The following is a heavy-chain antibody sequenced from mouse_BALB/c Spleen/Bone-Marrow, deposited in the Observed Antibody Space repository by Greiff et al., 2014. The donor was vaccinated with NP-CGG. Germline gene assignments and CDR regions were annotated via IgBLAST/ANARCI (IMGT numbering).Heavy chain of an antibody. CDR3: AREEYGNYDRFIDY. CDR1: GYTFTNYW. J-gene: IGHJ2*01. D-gene: IGHD2-10*02. CDR2: IYPGGGYT. V-gene: IGHV1-63*02. Sequence: VQLQQSGAELVRPGTSVKISCKAPGYTFTNYWLSWVKQRPGHGLEWIGDIYPGGGYTNFNERFKGKATLTADTSSSTAYMQLSSLTSEDSAVYFCAREEYGNYDRFIDYWGQGTTLTVSS.